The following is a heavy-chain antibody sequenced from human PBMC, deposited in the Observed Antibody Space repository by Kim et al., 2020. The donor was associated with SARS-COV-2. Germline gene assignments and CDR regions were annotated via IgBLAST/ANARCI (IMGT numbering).Heavy chain of an antibody. J-gene: IGHJ5*02. CDR3: AKCSAAAHNWFDP. Sequence: GGSLRLSCAASGFTFSSYAMSWVRQAPGKGLECVSAISGSGVSTYYADSVKGRFTISRDNSKNTLYLQMNSLRAEDTAVYYCAKCSAAAHNWFDPWGQGTLVTVSS. V-gene: IGHV3-23*01. CDR2: ISGSGVST. D-gene: IGHD6-13*01. CDR1: GFTFSSYA.